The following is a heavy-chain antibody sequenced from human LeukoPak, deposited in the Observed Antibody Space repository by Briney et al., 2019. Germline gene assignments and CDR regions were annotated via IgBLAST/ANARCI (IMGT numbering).Heavy chain of an antibody. J-gene: IGHJ4*02. Sequence: GGSLRLSCAASGFTFSSYSMNWVRQAPGKGLEWVSYISSSSRTIYYADSVKGRFTISRDNAKNSLYLQMNSLRDEDTAVYYCARGEEYYYDSSGYYYGFDYWGQGTLVTVSS. CDR3: ARGEEYYYDSSGYYYGFDY. CDR2: ISSSSRTI. CDR1: GFTFSSYS. D-gene: IGHD3-22*01. V-gene: IGHV3-48*02.